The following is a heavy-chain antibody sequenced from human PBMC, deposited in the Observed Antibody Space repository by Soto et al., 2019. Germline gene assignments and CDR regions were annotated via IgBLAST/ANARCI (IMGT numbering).Heavy chain of an antibody. V-gene: IGHV4-39*01. CDR1: GGSISSSSYY. J-gene: IGHJ4*02. CDR2: IYYSGST. CDR3: AITYCSSTSCYEYYFDY. D-gene: IGHD2-2*01. Sequence: PSETLSLTCTVSGGSISSSSYYWCWIRQPPGKGLEWIGSIYYSGSTYYNPSLKSRVTISVDTSKNQFSLKLSSVTAADTAVYYCAITYCSSTSCYEYYFDYWGQGTLVTVSS.